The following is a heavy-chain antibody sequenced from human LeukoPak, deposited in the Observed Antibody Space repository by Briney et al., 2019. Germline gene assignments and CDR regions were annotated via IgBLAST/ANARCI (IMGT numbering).Heavy chain of an antibody. Sequence: GGSLRLSCAASGFALSSHWMTWVRQVPGRGPEWVANVNRNGSETYYLDSVKGRFTISKDNAKNSLYLQMNSLRAEDTALYHCARNDGMDVWGQGTTVIVSS. D-gene: IGHD3-16*01. CDR1: GFALSSHW. J-gene: IGHJ6*02. CDR2: VNRNGSET. V-gene: IGHV3-7*03. CDR3: ARNDGMDV.